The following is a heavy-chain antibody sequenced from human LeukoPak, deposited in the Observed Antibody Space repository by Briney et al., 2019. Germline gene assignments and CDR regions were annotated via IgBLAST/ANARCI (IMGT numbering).Heavy chain of an antibody. D-gene: IGHD3-10*01. V-gene: IGHV7-4-1*02. CDR2: INTNTGNP. J-gene: IGHJ4*02. CDR1: GYTFTSYG. CDR3: ARRYGSGKIDY. Sequence: ASVKVSCKASGYTFTSYGISWVRQAPGQGLEWMGWINTNTGNPTYAQGFTGRFVFSLDTSVSTAYLQISSLKAEDTAVYYCARRYGSGKIDYWGQGTLVTVSS.